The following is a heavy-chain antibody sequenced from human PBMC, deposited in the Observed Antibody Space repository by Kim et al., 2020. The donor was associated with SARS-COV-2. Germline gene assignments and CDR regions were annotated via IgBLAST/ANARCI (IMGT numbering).Heavy chain of an antibody. CDR1: GFTFSSYG. J-gene: IGHJ5*02. D-gene: IGHD3-9*01. CDR2: ISYDGSNK. V-gene: IGHV3-33*05. CDR3: ARDGFPNVLRYFDWLLVHWFDP. Sequence: GGSLRLSCAASGFTFSSYGMHWVRQAPVKGLEWVAVISYDGSNKYYADSVKGRFTISRDNSKNTLYLQMNSLRAEDTAVYYCARDGFPNVLRYFDWLLVHWFDPWGQGTLVTVSS.